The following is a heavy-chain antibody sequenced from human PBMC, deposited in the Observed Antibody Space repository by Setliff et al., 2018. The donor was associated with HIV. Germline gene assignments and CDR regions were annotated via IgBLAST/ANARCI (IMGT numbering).Heavy chain of an antibody. J-gene: IGHJ1*01. Sequence: SETLSLTCSVSGGSISSSNYYWGWLRQPPGKGLEWIGSVHSYGSDYYNPSLKSRVTVSVDTSKNRFSLNLRSVTATDTAIYYCARHGDYEYFQHWGRGTPVTVSS. D-gene: IGHD4-17*01. CDR1: GGSISSSNYY. CDR2: VHSYGSD. CDR3: ARHGDYEYFQH. V-gene: IGHV4-39*01.